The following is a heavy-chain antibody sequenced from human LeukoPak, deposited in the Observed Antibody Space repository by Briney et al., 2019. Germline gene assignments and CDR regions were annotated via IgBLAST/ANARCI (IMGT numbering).Heavy chain of an antibody. V-gene: IGHV5-51*01. CDR2: IFPTDSDT. Sequence: GESLKISCDGSGYRFTAYWIAWVRQMPGKGLEWMGTIFPTDSDTRYGPSFQGQVIISADRSTNTAYLQWSGLQASDTATYFCARLNQKGFYYYMDVWGKGTTVAVS. J-gene: IGHJ6*03. CDR3: ARLNQKGFYYYMDV. D-gene: IGHD1-14*01. CDR1: GYRFTAYW.